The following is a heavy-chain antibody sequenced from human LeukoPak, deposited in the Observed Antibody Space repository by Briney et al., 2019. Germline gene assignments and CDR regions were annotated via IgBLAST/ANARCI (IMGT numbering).Heavy chain of an antibody. V-gene: IGHV4-4*07. CDR3: ARGRMSYYYDSSGYLDAFDI. Sequence: SETLSLTCTVSGGSISSYYWSWIRQPAGKGLEWIGRIYTSGSTNYNPSLKSRVTMSVDTSKNQFSLKLSSVTAADTAVYYCARGRMSYYYDSSGYLDAFDIWGQGTMVTVSS. CDR2: IYTSGST. J-gene: IGHJ3*02. CDR1: GGSISSYY. D-gene: IGHD3-22*01.